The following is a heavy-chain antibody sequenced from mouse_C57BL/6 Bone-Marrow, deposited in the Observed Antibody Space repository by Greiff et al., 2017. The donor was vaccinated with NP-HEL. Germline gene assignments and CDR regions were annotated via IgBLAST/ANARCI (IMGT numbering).Heavy chain of an antibody. Sequence: VQLQESGAELVRPGTSVKMSCKASGYTFTNYWIGWAKQRPGHGLEWIGDIYPGGGYTNYNEKFKGKATLTADKSSSTAYMQFSSLTSEDSAIYYCARKTDAWYFDVWGTGTTVTVSS. CDR1: GYTFTNYW. V-gene: IGHV1-63*01. CDR3: ARKTDAWYFDV. J-gene: IGHJ1*03. CDR2: IYPGGGYT.